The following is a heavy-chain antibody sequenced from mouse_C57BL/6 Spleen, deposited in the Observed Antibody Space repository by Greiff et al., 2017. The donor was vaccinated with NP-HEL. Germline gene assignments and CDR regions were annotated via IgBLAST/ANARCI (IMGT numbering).Heavy chain of an antibody. V-gene: IGHV5-6*01. J-gene: IGHJ4*01. CDR2: ISSGGSYT. CDR3: ARLITTVVAPNAMDY. D-gene: IGHD1-1*01. Sequence: EVQRVESGGDLVKPGGSLKLSCAASGFTFSSYGMSWVRQTPDKRLEWVATISSGGSYTYYPDSVKGRFTISRDNAKNTLYLQMSSLKSEDTAMYYCARLITTVVAPNAMDYWGQGTSVTVSS. CDR1: GFTFSSYG.